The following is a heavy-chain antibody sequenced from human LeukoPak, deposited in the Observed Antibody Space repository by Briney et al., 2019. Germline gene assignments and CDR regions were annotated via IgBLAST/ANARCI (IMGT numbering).Heavy chain of an antibody. D-gene: IGHD6-13*01. V-gene: IGHV4-38-2*02. CDR3: ARDGIAAAGNLGWFDP. Sequence: SETLSLTCTVSGYSISSGYYWGWIRQPPGKGLEWIGSIYHSGSTYYNPSLKSRVTISVDTSKNQFSLKLSSVTAAVTAVYYCARDGIAAAGNLGWFDPWGQGTLVTVSS. J-gene: IGHJ5*02. CDR2: IYHSGST. CDR1: GYSISSGYY.